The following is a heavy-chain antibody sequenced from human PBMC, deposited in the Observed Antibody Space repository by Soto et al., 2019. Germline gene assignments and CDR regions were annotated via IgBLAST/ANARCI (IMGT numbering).Heavy chain of an antibody. CDR1: GGSISSYY. CDR3: AITRHQLVHTSYYGMDA. D-gene: IGHD6-13*01. J-gene: IGHJ6*02. V-gene: IGHV4-59*01. Sequence: PSSTLSLTCTVAGGSISSYYWSWIRQSPGEGLEWIGCIHYSGSTKSNPSLKSRVTISVDTSRNQVSLKLSSVTAADSAVYFCAITRHQLVHTSYYGMDAWGQGTRVTVPS. CDR2: IHYSGST.